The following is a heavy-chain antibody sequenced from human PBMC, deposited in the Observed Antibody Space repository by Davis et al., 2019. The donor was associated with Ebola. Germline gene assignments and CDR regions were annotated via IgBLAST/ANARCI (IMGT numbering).Heavy chain of an antibody. Sequence: GESLKISCADSGLSFSTYSMNWVRQAPGKGLEWVSYISSSSSSIHYADPVKGRFTISRDNAKNSLYMQMNSLRDEDTAVYYCARGGFDYWGQGTLVTVSS. CDR3: ARGGFDY. CDR1: GLSFSTYS. V-gene: IGHV3-48*02. CDR2: ISSSSSSI. J-gene: IGHJ4*02.